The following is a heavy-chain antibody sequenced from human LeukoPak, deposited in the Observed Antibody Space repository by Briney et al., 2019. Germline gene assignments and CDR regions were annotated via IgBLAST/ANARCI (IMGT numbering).Heavy chain of an antibody. CDR3: AGASYDSSGVH. J-gene: IGHJ4*02. Sequence: PSETLSLTCTVSGGSISSYYWSWIRQPPGKGLEWIGYIYYSGSTNYNPSLKSRVTISVDTSKNQFSLKLSSVTAAGTAVYYCAGASYDSSGVHWDQGTLVTVSS. CDR2: IYYSGST. CDR1: GGSISSYY. V-gene: IGHV4-59*01. D-gene: IGHD3-22*01.